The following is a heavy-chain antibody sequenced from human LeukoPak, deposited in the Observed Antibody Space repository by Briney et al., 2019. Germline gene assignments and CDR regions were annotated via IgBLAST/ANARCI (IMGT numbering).Heavy chain of an antibody. CDR1: EFTFSSYW. CDR3: ARGSQWFDP. J-gene: IGHJ5*02. CDR2: IELDGREK. Sequence: GGSLRLSCAASEFTFSSYWMHWVRQAPGKGLEWVANIELDGREKYYVDSVKGRFTISRDNAKKSLYLQMNSLRAEDTAVYYCARGSQWFDPWGQGTLVTVSS. V-gene: IGHV3-7*01.